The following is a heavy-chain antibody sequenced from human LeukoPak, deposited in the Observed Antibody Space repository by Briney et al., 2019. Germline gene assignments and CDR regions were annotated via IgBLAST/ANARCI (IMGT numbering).Heavy chain of an antibody. Sequence: PGGSLRLSCAASGFPFSGYSMTWVRQAPGKGLEWVSTVTSSGGSTYYADSVKGRFTISRDNSKSTLYLQMNSLRAGDTAVYYCARDLPPRGIAVAGDDAFDIWGQGTMVTVSS. CDR1: GFPFSGYS. CDR2: VTSSGGST. J-gene: IGHJ3*02. V-gene: IGHV3-23*01. CDR3: ARDLPPRGIAVAGDDAFDI. D-gene: IGHD6-19*01.